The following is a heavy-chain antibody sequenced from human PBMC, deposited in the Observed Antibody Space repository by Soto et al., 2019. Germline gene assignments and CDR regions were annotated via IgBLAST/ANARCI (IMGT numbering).Heavy chain of an antibody. D-gene: IGHD3-22*01. J-gene: IGHJ4*02. CDR1: GFTFSSHA. Sequence: GGSLSLSCAASGFTFSSHAMSWVRQAPGKGLEWVSAISGSGGSTYYADSVKGRFTISRDNSKNTLYLQMNSLRAEDTAVYYCAKDPRSGYYFDYWGQGTLVTVSS. CDR3: AKDPRSGYYFDY. CDR2: ISGSGGST. V-gene: IGHV3-23*01.